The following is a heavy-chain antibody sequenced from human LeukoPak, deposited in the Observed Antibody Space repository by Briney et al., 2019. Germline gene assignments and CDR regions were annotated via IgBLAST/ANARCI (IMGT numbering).Heavy chain of an antibody. V-gene: IGHV1-18*01. J-gene: IGHJ6*02. D-gene: IGHD5-18*01. CDR1: GYTFTSYG. Sequence: ASVKVSCEASGYTFTSYGISWVRQAPGQGLEWMGWISGYNGNTKYAQQLQGRVTMTTDTSTSTAYMELRSLRSDDTAVYYCARRGNTAMTYYYYYYGMDVWGQGTTVTVSS. CDR2: ISGYNGNT. CDR3: ARRGNTAMTYYYYYYGMDV.